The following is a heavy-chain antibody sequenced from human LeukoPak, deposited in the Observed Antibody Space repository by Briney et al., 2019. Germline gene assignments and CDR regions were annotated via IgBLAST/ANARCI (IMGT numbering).Heavy chain of an antibody. CDR2: INSRGSAI. Sequence: GGSLTLPCAASGCTFSSYERNWVRRPPPKEREWVSYINSRGSAIYHADSVKGRFTISRDNAKNSLYLQMNSLRAKATAVYYCARDRFGGLDYWGQGTLVTVSS. CDR3: ARDRFGGLDY. J-gene: IGHJ4*02. V-gene: IGHV3-48*03. D-gene: IGHD4-23*01. CDR1: GCTFSSYE.